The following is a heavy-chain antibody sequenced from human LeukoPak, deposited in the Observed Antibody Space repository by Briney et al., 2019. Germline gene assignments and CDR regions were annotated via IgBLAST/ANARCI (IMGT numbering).Heavy chain of an antibody. CDR2: VNPSGGST. V-gene: IGHV1-46*01. D-gene: IGHD3-9*01. CDR3: AREITFGRGLTN. J-gene: IGHJ4*02. Sequence: ASVKVSCKASGYTFTGYYMHWVRQAPGQGLEWMGMVNPSGGSTTYAQKFQGRVTMTRDMSTSTVYMELSSLRSEDTAVYYCAREITFGRGLTNWGQGTLVTVSS. CDR1: GYTFTGYY.